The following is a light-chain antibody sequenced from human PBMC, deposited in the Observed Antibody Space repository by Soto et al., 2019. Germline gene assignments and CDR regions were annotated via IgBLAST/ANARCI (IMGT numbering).Light chain of an antibody. CDR2: DTD. J-gene: IGLJ1*01. CDR3: LVIFTGVGEV. CDR1: TGAVTSGHW. Sequence: QAVVTQEPSLTVSPGGTVTLTCDSSTGAVTSGHWPHWFQQKPGQAPRTLIYDTDNEHPWTPARFSGSLLGGKAALTLSGAQPEDEADYYCLVIFTGVGEVFGTGTKVTVL. V-gene: IGLV7-46*01.